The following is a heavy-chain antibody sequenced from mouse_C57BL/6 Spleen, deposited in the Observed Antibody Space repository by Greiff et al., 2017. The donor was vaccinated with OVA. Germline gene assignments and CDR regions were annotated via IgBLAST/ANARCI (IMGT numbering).Heavy chain of an antibody. J-gene: IGHJ4*01. CDR3: ARKGSGFRMDY. CDR1: GYTFTSYW. D-gene: IGHD3-2*02. V-gene: IGHV1-61*01. CDR2: IYPSDSET. Sequence: VQLQQPGAELVRPGSSVKLSCKASGYTFTSYWMDWVKQRPGQGLEWIGNIYPSDSETHYNQKFKDKATLTVDKSSSTAYMQLSSLTSEDSAVYYCARKGSGFRMDYWGQGTSVTVSS.